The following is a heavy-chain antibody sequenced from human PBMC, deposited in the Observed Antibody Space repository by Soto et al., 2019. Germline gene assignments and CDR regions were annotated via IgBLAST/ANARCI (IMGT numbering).Heavy chain of an antibody. CDR3: VRGSSCTTTTCYNLGWFAP. J-gene: IGHJ5*02. CDR1: GSTFSGFV. Sequence: GGSLRLSCATSGSTFSGFVMQWVRQAPGKGLEWVAVIWYDGSHKYYADSVKGRFTISRDDSKNTLYLQMNNLRVEDTAVYYCVRGSSCTTTTCYNLGWFAPWGQGTLVTVSS. CDR2: IWYDGSHK. V-gene: IGHV3-33*01. D-gene: IGHD2-2*02.